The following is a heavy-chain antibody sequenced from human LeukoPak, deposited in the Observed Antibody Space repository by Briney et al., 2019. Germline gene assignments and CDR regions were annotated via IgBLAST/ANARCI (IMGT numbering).Heavy chain of an antibody. V-gene: IGHV1-24*01. D-gene: IGHD6-6*01. J-gene: IGHJ4*02. CDR2: LHPEDREV. Sequence: ASVKVSCRVSGDTLTEISIHWVRQTAGKGVEWMGGLHPEDREVIYAQKFQDRVTMTEDSSTDTAYMDLRSLRSEDTAVYYCPTPEQLVWGQGTRVRVSS. CDR1: GDTLTEIS. CDR3: PTPEQLV.